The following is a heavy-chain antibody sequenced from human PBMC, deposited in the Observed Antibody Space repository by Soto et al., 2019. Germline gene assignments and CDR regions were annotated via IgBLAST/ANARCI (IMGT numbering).Heavy chain of an antibody. V-gene: IGHV1-46*01. Sequence: GASVKVSCKASGYTFTRYGISWVRQAPGQGLEWMGIINPNSHSTTYAQKFQDRVTMTSDTSSNTVYMELSSLRSEDTAVYYCTREYCGGDWFDPWGQGTLVTVSS. CDR2: INPNSHST. CDR1: GYTFTRYG. D-gene: IGHD2-21*01. J-gene: IGHJ5*02. CDR3: TREYCGGDWFDP.